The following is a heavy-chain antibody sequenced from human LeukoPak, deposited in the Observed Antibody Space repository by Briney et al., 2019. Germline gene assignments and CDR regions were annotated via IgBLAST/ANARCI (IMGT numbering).Heavy chain of an antibody. D-gene: IGHD6-19*01. V-gene: IGHV1-2*02. CDR3: ATILAVAGRRGGQN. J-gene: IGHJ4*02. CDR1: GYTFTGYY. Sequence: ASVKVSCKASGYTFTGYYMHWVRQAPGQGLEWMGWINPNSGGTNYAQKFQGRVTMTRDTSISTAYMELSRLRSDDTAVYYCATILAVAGRRGGQNWGQGTLVTVSS. CDR2: INPNSGGT.